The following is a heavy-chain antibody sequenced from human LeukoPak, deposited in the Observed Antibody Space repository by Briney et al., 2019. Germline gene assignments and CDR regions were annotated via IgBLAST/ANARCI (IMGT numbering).Heavy chain of an antibody. D-gene: IGHD4-11*01. CDR3: ARGSDYSNLMGFFDY. V-gene: IGHV3-74*01. CDR2: INSDGSST. Sequence: GGSLRLSCAVSGFTFSSFWMHWVRQAPGKGLVWVSRINSDGSSTSYADSVKGRFTISRDNAKNSLFLQMNSLRAEDTAVYYCARGSDYSNLMGFFDYWGQGTLVTVSS. J-gene: IGHJ4*02. CDR1: GFTFSSFW.